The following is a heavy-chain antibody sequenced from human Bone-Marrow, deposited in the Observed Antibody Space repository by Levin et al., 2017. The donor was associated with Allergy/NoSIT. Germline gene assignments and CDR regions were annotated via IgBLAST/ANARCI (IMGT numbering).Heavy chain of an antibody. D-gene: IGHD3-10*01. CDR3: ARGITVVRGVQLYYYYGLDV. V-gene: IGHV3-74*01. J-gene: IGHJ6*02. Sequence: GGSLRLSCAGSGFIFSNYWIHWVRQAPGKGLMWVSGISGEGGRTAYADSVKGRFTISRDNDQNTLSLHMNGLRAEDTAVYYCARGITVVRGVQLYYYYGLDVWGQGTTVTVSS. CDR1: GFIFSNYW. CDR2: ISGEGGRT.